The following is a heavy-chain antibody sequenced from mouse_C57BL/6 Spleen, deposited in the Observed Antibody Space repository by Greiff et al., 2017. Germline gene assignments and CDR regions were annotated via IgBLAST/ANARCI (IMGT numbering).Heavy chain of an antibody. CDR3: ARDYYGSSWWYFDV. J-gene: IGHJ1*03. V-gene: IGHV1-80*01. Sequence: QVQLQQSGAELVKPGASVKISCKASGYAFSSYWMNWVKQRPGKGLEWIGQIYPGDGDTNYNGKFKGKATLTADKSSSTAYMQLSSLTSEDSAVYFCARDYYGSSWWYFDVWGTGTTVTVSS. CDR2: IYPGDGDT. D-gene: IGHD1-1*01. CDR1: GYAFSSYW.